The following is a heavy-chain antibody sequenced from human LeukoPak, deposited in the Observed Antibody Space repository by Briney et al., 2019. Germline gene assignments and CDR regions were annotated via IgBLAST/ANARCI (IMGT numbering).Heavy chain of an antibody. J-gene: IGHJ4*02. CDR3: AKEAFHCGGDCYSFFDY. D-gene: IGHD2-21*02. CDR1: GFTFSSYG. CDR2: ISGSGGST. V-gene: IGHV3-23*01. Sequence: PGGSLRLSCAASGFTFSSYGMSWVRQAPGKGLEWVSAISGSGGSTYYADSVKGRFTISRDNSKNTLYLQMNSLRAEDTAVYYCAKEAFHCGGDCYSFFDYWGQGTLVTVSS.